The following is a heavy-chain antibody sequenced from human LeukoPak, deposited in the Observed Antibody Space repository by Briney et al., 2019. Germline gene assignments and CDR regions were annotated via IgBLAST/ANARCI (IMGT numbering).Heavy chain of an antibody. CDR3: ARDPLLGYGSGSPCGY. V-gene: IGHV3-21*01. Sequence: GGSLRLSCAASGFTFSSYSMNWVRQAPGKGLEWVSSISSSSSYIYYADSVKGRFTISRDNAKNSLYLQMNSLRAEDTAVYYCARDPLLGYGSGSPCGYWGQGTLVTVSS. J-gene: IGHJ4*02. D-gene: IGHD3-10*01. CDR1: GFTFSSYS. CDR2: ISSSSSYI.